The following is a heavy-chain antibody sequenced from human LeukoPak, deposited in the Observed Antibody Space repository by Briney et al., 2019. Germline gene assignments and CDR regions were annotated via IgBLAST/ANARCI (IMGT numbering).Heavy chain of an antibody. Sequence: SETLSLTCAVYGGSFSGYYWSWIRQPPGKGLEWIGEINHSGSTNYNPSLKSRVTISVDTSKNQFSLKLSSVTAADTAVYYCARGYLAARPPLHYWGQGTLVTASS. CDR3: ARGYLAARPPLHY. V-gene: IGHV4-34*01. J-gene: IGHJ4*02. CDR1: GGSFSGYY. D-gene: IGHD6-6*01. CDR2: INHSGST.